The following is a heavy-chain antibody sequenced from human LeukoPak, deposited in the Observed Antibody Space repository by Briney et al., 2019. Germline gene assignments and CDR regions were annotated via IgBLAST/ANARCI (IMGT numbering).Heavy chain of an antibody. Sequence: KTGGSLRLSCAASGFTFSSYSMNWVRQAPGKGLEWVSSISSSSSYIYYADSVKGRFTISRDNAKNSLYLQMNSVRAEDTAVYYCARDRDYYYYMDVWGKGTTVTVSS. CDR3: ARDRDYYYYMDV. J-gene: IGHJ6*03. V-gene: IGHV3-21*01. CDR1: GFTFSSYS. D-gene: IGHD5-24*01. CDR2: ISSSSSYI.